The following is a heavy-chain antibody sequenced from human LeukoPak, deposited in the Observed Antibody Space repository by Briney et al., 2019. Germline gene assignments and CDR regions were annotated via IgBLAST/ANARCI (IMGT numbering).Heavy chain of an antibody. CDR2: INPNSGGSGGT. CDR3: ASSWRHYSSSWLWVY. Sequence: ASVKVSCKASGYTFTDYYIHWVRQAPGQGLEWMGWINPNSGGSGGTNYAQKFQGRVTMTSDTSIRTAYMELSSLRSDDTAVYYCASSWRHYSSSWLWVYWGQGTLVTVSS. V-gene: IGHV1-2*02. D-gene: IGHD6-13*01. CDR1: GYTFTDYY. J-gene: IGHJ4*02.